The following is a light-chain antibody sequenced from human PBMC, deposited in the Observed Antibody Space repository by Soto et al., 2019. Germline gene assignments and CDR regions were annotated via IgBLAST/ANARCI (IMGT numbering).Light chain of an antibody. Sequence: DIQMTQSTSSLSASVGDRVTITCRASQTIIRYLNWYQQKPGRAPNLLIYAASNLQSGVPSRFSGSASGTDFTLTISSLQPGDFATYYCQQSYSTLFSFGPGTKVEIK. CDR3: QQSYSTLFS. CDR2: AAS. J-gene: IGKJ3*01. V-gene: IGKV1-39*01. CDR1: QTIIRY.